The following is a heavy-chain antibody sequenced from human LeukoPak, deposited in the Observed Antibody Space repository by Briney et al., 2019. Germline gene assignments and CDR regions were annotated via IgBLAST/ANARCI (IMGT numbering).Heavy chain of an antibody. V-gene: IGHV3-30*04. J-gene: IGHJ1*01. CDR2: VSNDEIKK. Sequence: PGRSLRLSCAASGFTFCSYAIHRGRQAPGKGLGWVAVVSNDEIKKYYTDSVQGRFTISRDNSKNTLYLQVNSLRAEDTAVYYCARSEIRALAYSCYDNTYFHHWGQGTLATVSS. CDR3: ARSEIRALAYSCYDNTYFHH. CDR1: GFTFCSYA. D-gene: IGHD5-12*01.